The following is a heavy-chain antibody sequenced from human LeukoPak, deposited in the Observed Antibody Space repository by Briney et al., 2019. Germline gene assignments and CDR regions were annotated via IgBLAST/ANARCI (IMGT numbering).Heavy chain of an antibody. V-gene: IGHV4-38-2*01. CDR1: GYSISSGYY. D-gene: IGHD6-13*01. J-gene: IGHJ4*02. CDR2: IYHSGST. CDR3: ARWGAAGTDY. Sequence: PSETLSLTCAVSGYSISSGYYWGWIRQPPGQGLEWIGSIYHSGSTYYNPSLKSRVTISVDTSNNQFSLKLSSVTAADTAVYYCARWGAAGTDYWGQGTLVTVSS.